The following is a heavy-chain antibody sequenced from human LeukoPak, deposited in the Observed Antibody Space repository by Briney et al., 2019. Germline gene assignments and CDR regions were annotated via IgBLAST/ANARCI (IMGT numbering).Heavy chain of an antibody. Sequence: ASVKVSCKASGYTFTSYGISWVRQAPGQGLEWMGGIIPIFGTANYAQKFQGRVTITADESTSTAYMELSSLRSEDTAVYYCARVHRGSGYYPDYWGQGTLVTVSS. CDR3: ARVHRGSGYYPDY. V-gene: IGHV1-69*13. D-gene: IGHD3-22*01. CDR2: IIPIFGTA. CDR1: GYTFTSYG. J-gene: IGHJ4*02.